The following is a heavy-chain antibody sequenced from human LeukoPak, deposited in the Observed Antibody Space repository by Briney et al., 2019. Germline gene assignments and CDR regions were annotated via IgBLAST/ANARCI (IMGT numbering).Heavy chain of an antibody. J-gene: IGHJ4*02. CDR3: ARELGEYYDSSGYYYGYYFDY. D-gene: IGHD3-22*01. Sequence: GGSLRLSCAASGFTFSSYAMHWVRQAPGKGLEWMAVISYDGSNKYYADSVKGRFTISRDNSKNTLYLQMNSLRAEDTAVYYCARELGEYYDSSGYYYGYYFDYWGQGTLVTVSS. CDR2: ISYDGSNK. CDR1: GFTFSSYA. V-gene: IGHV3-30*04.